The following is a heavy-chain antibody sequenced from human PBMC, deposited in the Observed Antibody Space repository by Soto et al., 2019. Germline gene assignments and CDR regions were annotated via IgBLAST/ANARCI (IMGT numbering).Heavy chain of an antibody. CDR1: GFTFSSYS. V-gene: IGHV3-21*01. CDR2: ISSSSSYI. D-gene: IGHD2-15*01. CDR3: AGADCSGGSCFAPFDY. J-gene: IGHJ4*02. Sequence: GGSLRLSCAASGFTFSSYSMNWVRQAPGKGLEWVSSISSSSSYIYYADSVKGRFTISRDNAKNSLYLQMNSLRAEDTAVYYCAGADCSGGSCFAPFDYWGQGTLVTVSS.